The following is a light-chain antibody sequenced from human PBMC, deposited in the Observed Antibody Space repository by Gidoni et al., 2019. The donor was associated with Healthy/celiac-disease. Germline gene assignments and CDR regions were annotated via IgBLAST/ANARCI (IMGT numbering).Light chain of an antibody. V-gene: IGKV3-11*01. CDR2: DAS. J-gene: IGKJ4*01. CDR1: QSVSSY. Sequence: ELVLTQSPATLSLPPRESATLSCSASQSVSSYLAWYRQKPGQAPRLLIYDASNGATGIPARFSGSGSGTDFTLTISSLEPEDFAVYYCQQRSTFGGGTKVEIK. CDR3: QQRST.